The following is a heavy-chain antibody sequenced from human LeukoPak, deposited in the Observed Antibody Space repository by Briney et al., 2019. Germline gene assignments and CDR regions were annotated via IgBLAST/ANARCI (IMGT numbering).Heavy chain of an antibody. D-gene: IGHD3-16*02. Sequence: ASVKVSCKASGYTFTGYFMHWVRQAPGQGLEWMGWINPNSGGTNYAQKFQGRVTMTRDTSISTAYMELSRLRSDDTAVYYCARGKITFGGVIVDYGGQGPLVIVSS. CDR3: ARGKITFGGVIVDY. J-gene: IGHJ4*02. CDR2: INPNSGGT. V-gene: IGHV1-2*02. CDR1: GYTFTGYF.